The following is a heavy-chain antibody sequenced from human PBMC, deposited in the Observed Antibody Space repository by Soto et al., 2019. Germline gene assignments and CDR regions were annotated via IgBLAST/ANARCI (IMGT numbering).Heavy chain of an antibody. D-gene: IGHD3-3*01. CDR1: GFTFSSYA. CDR2: ISGSGGST. CDR3: ATSYDFWSCYHQSPPSIDY. Sequence: EVQLLESGGGLVQPGGSLRLSCAASGFTFSSYAMSWVLQAPGKGLEWVSAISGSGGSTYYADSVTGRFTISRDNSNNPLYLRRNSLRAEDTVVYYCATSYDFWSCYHQSPPSIDYWGQGTLVTVS. J-gene: IGHJ4*02. V-gene: IGHV3-23*01.